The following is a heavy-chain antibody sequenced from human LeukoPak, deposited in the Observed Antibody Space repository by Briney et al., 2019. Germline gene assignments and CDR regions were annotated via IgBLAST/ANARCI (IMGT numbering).Heavy chain of an antibody. CDR2: IYYSGST. J-gene: IGHJ4*02. D-gene: IGHD6-13*01. CDR3: ARLKIPAAVSFDY. Sequence: SETLSLTCTVSGGSISGYYWSWIRQPPGKGLEWIAYIYYSGSTNYNPSLKSRVTISVDTSKNQFSLKLSSVTAADTAVYYCARLKIPAAVSFDYWGQGTLVTVSS. CDR1: GGSISGYY. V-gene: IGHV4-59*08.